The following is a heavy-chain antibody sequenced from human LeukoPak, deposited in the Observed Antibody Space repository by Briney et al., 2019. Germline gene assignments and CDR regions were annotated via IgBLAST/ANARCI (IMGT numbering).Heavy chain of an antibody. J-gene: IGHJ6*03. CDR2: IHYSGST. Sequence: PSETLSLTCAVYGGSFSGYYWGWIRQPPGKGLEWIGSIHYSGSTNYNPSLKSRVTISVDTSKNQFSLKLSSVTAADTAVYYCARGYRSGGSCYSYYYYNYMDVWGKGTTVTVSS. CDR3: ARGYRSGGSCYSYYYYNYMDV. D-gene: IGHD2-15*01. V-gene: IGHV4-34*01. CDR1: GGSFSGYY.